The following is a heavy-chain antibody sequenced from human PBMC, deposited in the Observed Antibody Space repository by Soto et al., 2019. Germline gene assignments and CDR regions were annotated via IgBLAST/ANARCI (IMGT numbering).Heavy chain of an antibody. CDR3: ARAPLQERWFDP. V-gene: IGHV4-4*02. Sequence: SETLSLTCAFSVGYIISSNWCSWVSEPPGKGLEWIGEIYHRGSTNYNPSLKRRVTISVDKSKNQFSLKLSSVTAADTAVYYCARAPLQERWFDPWGQGTLVTVSS. CDR2: IYHRGST. CDR1: VGYIISSNW. D-gene: IGHD4-4*01. J-gene: IGHJ5*02.